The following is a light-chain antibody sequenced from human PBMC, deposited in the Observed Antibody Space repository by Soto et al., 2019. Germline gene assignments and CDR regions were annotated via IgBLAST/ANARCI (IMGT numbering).Light chain of an antibody. CDR2: AAS. CDR1: QDIAAY. J-gene: IGKJ5*01. Sequence: DIQVTQSPCSLSASLGDRVTITCRASQDIAAYLAWYQHKPGRAPELLIHAASSLQSGVPSRFSGSGSGTDFTLTINSLQPEDFATYYCQQAYSFPITFGQGTRLEIK. V-gene: IGKV1D-12*01. CDR3: QQAYSFPIT.